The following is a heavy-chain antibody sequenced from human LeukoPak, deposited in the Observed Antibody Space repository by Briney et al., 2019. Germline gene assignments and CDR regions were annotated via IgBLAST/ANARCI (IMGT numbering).Heavy chain of an antibody. D-gene: IGHD6-13*01. V-gene: IGHV1-69*05. CDR2: IIPIFDTA. CDR1: GGTFSSYA. Sequence: SVKVSCKAAGGTFSSYAFSWVRQAPAQGLEWLGRIIPIFDTANYAQKFQGRVTITTDESTSTAYMELSSLRSEDTAVSCCASTGSIAAAGTMTYFDYWGQGTLVTASS. CDR3: ASTGSIAAAGTMTYFDY. J-gene: IGHJ4*02.